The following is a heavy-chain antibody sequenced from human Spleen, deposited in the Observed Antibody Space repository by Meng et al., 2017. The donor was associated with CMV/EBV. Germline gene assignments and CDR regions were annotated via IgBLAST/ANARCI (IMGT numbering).Heavy chain of an antibody. V-gene: IGHV3-30*02. D-gene: IGHD2-8*02. Sequence: GESLKISCATSGFNFKIYGMHWVRQLPGKGLEWVAFIRYDEKTKYYADSVKGRFTISRDSSKNTLYLQMNSLRVEDTAVYYCARDMYWNQAYHGMDVWGQGTTVTVSS. CDR2: IRYDEKTK. J-gene: IGHJ6*02. CDR1: GFNFKIYG. CDR3: ARDMYWNQAYHGMDV.